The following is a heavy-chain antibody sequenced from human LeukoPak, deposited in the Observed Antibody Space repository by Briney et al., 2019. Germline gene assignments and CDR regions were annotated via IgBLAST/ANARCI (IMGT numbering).Heavy chain of an antibody. V-gene: IGHV3-30*18. Sequence: AGGSLRLSCAASGFTFSSYAMHWVRQAPGKGLEWVAVISYDGSDKCYADSVKGRFTISRDNSKNTLSLQMNSLRVEDTAMYFCAKDIQLSTWGLGTMVTVSS. D-gene: IGHD5-24*01. CDR3: AKDIQLST. CDR1: GFTFSSYA. CDR2: ISYDGSDK. J-gene: IGHJ3*01.